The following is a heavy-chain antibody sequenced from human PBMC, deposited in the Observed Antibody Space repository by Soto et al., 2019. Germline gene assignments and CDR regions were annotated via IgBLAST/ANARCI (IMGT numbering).Heavy chain of an antibody. CDR1: GFTFSLYS. D-gene: IGHD7-27*01. V-gene: IGHV3-48*02. CDR2: ISRSSTGL. Sequence: EVQLVESGGGLVQPGGSLRLSCAASGFTFSLYSMSWVRQAPGKGLEWVSYISRSSTGLQYADSVKGRFTISTDDVTNSMHLQMNSLRDGDTAVYYCARAVTWGFDVWGQGTTVSISS. CDR3: ARAVTWGFDV. J-gene: IGHJ6*01.